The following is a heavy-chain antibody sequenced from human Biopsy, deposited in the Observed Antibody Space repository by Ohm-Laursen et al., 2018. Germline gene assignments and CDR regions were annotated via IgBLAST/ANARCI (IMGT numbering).Heavy chain of an antibody. V-gene: IGHV1-8*01. D-gene: IGHD2-2*01. CDR3: ARVPSTTRSRDY. CDR2: MNPNSGNT. J-gene: IGHJ4*02. CDR1: GYTFTSYD. Sequence: ATVKISCKASGYTFTSYDINWVRQATGQGLEWMGWMNPNSGNTGYAQKFQGRVTMTRNTSISTAYMELSILRSEDTAVYYCARVPSTTRSRDYWGQGTLVTVSS.